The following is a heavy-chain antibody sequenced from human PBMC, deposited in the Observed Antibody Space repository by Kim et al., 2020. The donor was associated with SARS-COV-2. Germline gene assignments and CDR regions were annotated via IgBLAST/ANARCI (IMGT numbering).Heavy chain of an antibody. Sequence: SETLSLTCTVSGGSLSRSYFSWVLQPPGKGLEWIGYIFNSGRTNYNPSLKSRVTISVDTSKNQFSLKLSSVTAADTAMYYCARASSYYVIDYWGQGTLVTVSS. CDR2: IFNSGRT. D-gene: IGHD1-26*01. V-gene: IGHV4-59*13. J-gene: IGHJ4*02. CDR3: ARASSYYVIDY. CDR1: GGSLSRSY.